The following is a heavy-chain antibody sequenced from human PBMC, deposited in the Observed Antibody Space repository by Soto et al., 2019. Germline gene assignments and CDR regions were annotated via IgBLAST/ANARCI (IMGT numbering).Heavy chain of an antibody. Sequence: PGESMKISCKASGYSTTSYCISWVRQIPGKGLERMGRIDPSDSYTNYSPSFQGHVTISADKTISTAYLQWSSLKASDTAMYYCARNIMIFGLNKYGMDVWGQGTTVTVSS. CDR1: GYSTTSYC. J-gene: IGHJ6*02. CDR2: IDPSDSYT. D-gene: IGHD3-3*01. V-gene: IGHV5-10-1*01. CDR3: ARNIMIFGLNKYGMDV.